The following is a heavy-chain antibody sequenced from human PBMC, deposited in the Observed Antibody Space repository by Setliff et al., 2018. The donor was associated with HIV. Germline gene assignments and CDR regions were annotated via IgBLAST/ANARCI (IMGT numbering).Heavy chain of an antibody. Sequence: GGSLRLSCAASGFTFSSYSMNWVRQAPGKGLEWVSSISSRSSSYTNYADSVKGRFTISRDNAKNSLYLQMNSLRAEDTALYYCTRDGGEYWGEGTLVTVSS. D-gene: IGHD3-16*01. J-gene: IGHJ4*02. CDR3: TRDGGEY. CDR2: ISSRSSSYT. CDR1: GFTFSSYS. V-gene: IGHV3-21*04.